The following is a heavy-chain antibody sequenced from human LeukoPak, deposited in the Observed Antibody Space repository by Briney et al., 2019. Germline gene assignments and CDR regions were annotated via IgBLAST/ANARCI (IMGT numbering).Heavy chain of an antibody. J-gene: IGHJ3*02. CDR3: ARGYCSGGSCYPRVHRAFDI. CDR2: ISYDGSNK. V-gene: IGHV3-30*03. D-gene: IGHD2-15*01. Sequence: PGGSLRLSCAASGFTFSSYGMHWVRQAPGKGLEWVAVISYDGSNKYYADSVKGRFTISRDNSKNTLYLQMGSLRAEDMAVYYCARGYCSGGSCYPRVHRAFDIWGQGTMVTVSS. CDR1: GFTFSSYG.